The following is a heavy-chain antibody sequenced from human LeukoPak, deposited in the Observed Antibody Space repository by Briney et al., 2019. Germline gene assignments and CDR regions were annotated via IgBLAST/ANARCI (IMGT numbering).Heavy chain of an antibody. V-gene: IGHV1-8*03. J-gene: IGHJ4*02. Sequence: ASVKVSCKASGYTFTSYDINWVRQATGQGLEWMGWMNLNFGATDYAQKFQGRFTITMDTSINTTYMELSSLTSEDTAVYYCARSRVGNGDYLFEDVWGQGTLVTVSS. CDR1: GYTFTSYD. CDR3: ARSRVGNGDYLFEDV. D-gene: IGHD4-17*01. CDR2: MNLNFGAT.